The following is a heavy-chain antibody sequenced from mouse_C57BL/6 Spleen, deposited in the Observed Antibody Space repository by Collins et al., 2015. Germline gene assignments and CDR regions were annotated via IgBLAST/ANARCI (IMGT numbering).Heavy chain of an antibody. J-gene: IGHJ3*01. Sequence: QSHGKSLEWIGDINPNNGGTIYNQKFKGKATLTVDKSSSTAYMELRSLTSEDTAVYYCARENYYGSSYGFAYWGQGTLVTVSA. CDR3: ARENYYGSSYGFAY. CDR2: INPNNGGT. V-gene: IGHV1-18*01. D-gene: IGHD1-1*01.